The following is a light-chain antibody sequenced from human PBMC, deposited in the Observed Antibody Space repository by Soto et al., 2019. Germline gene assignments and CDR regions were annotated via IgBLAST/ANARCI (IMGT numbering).Light chain of an antibody. V-gene: IGLV1-44*01. Sequence: QSVLTQPPSASGTPGQRVTISCSGSSSNIGSNTVNWYQQLPGTAPKLLIYSNNQRPSGVPDRFSGSKSGTSASLAISGLQSADEADYYCAAWDDSLNGHAVFGGGTQLTVL. J-gene: IGLJ7*01. CDR1: SSNIGSNT. CDR2: SNN. CDR3: AAWDDSLNGHAV.